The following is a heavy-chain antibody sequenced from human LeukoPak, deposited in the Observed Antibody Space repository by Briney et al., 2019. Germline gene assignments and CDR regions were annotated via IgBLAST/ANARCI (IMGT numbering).Heavy chain of an antibody. J-gene: IGHJ5*02. D-gene: IGHD2-21*01. CDR2: INHSGST. CDR1: GGSCSGYY. CDR3: ARGRAYRLLFRFDP. V-gene: IGHV4-34*01. Sequence: PSETLSLXCAVYGGSCSGYYWSWIRRPPGKGLEWIGEINHSGSTNYNPSLKSRVTISVDTSKNQFSLKLSSVTAADTAVYYCARGRAYRLLFRFDPWGQGTLVTVSS.